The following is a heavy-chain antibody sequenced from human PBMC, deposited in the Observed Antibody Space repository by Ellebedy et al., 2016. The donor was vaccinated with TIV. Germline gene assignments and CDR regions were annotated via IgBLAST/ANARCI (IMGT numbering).Heavy chain of an antibody. J-gene: IGHJ4*02. Sequence: SETLSLTCTISGASISDVGSYWSWIRQLPGKGLEWIGYVYHLGNTYYTPSLKSRVDISVDSSKNQFSLRLNSVTAADTGVYYCANGGSLSYGIFDYWGQGNLVTVSS. CDR2: VYHLGNT. D-gene: IGHD3-16*01. CDR1: GASISDVGSY. CDR3: ANGGSLSYGIFDY. V-gene: IGHV4-31*03.